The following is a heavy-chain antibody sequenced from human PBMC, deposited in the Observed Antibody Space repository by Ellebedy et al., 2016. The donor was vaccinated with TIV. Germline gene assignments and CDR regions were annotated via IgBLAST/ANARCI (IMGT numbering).Heavy chain of an antibody. CDR2: FDPEDGET. V-gene: IGHV1-24*01. Sequence: ASVKVSCXVSGYTLTELSMHWVRQAPGKGLEWMGGFDPEDGETIYAQKFQGRVTMTEDTSTDTAYMELSSLRSEDTAVYYCATLSGWYGPYNSIDKYYYYGMDVWGQGTTVTVSS. CDR1: GYTLTELS. D-gene: IGHD6-13*01. CDR3: ATLSGWYGPYNSIDKYYYYGMDV. J-gene: IGHJ6*02.